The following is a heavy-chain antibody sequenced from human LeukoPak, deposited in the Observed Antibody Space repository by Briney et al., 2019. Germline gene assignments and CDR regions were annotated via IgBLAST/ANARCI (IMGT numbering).Heavy chain of an antibody. J-gene: IGHJ4*02. V-gene: IGHV1-46*01. CDR1: GYTFTSYY. D-gene: IGHD6-19*01. Sequence: ASVKVSCKASGYTFTSYYMHWVRQAPGQGLEWMGIINPSGGSTSYAQKFQGRVTMIRDTSTSTVYMELSSLRSEDTAVYYCARDSPLRGCVDYWGQGTLVTVSS. CDR2: INPSGGST. CDR3: ARDSPLRGCVDY.